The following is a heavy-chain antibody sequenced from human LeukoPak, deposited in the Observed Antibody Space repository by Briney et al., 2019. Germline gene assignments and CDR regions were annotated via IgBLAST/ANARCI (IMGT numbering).Heavy chain of an antibody. CDR1: GGSISGGGYY. V-gene: IGHV4-31*03. CDR3: TTVVPAALHFDY. CDR2: IYYSGST. Sequence: SQALSLTCTVSGGSISGGGYYWSWICQHPGKGLEWVGYIYYSGSTYYNPSLKSRVTISVDTSKNQFSLKLSSVTAADTAVYYCTTVVPAALHFDYWGQGSLVTVSS. D-gene: IGHD2-2*01. J-gene: IGHJ4*02.